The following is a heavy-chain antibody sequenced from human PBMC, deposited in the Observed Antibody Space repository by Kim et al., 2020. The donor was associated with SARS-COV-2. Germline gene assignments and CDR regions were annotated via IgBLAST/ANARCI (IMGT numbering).Heavy chain of an antibody. CDR1: GFTFSNAW. V-gene: IGHV3-15*01. CDR3: TTARGGHY. CDR2: IITKTDGGTT. Sequence: GGSLRLSCAASGFTFSNAWMNWVRQAPGNGLEWVGHIITKTDGGTTDYAAPVKGRFTISRDDSKNTLYLQMNSLKTEDTAIYYCTTARGGHYWGQGPLV. D-gene: IGHD3-16*01. J-gene: IGHJ4*02.